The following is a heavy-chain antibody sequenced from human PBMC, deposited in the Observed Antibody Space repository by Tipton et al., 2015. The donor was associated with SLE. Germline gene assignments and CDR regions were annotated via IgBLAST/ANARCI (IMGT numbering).Heavy chain of an antibody. V-gene: IGHV3-7*01. J-gene: IGHJ5*02. CDR1: GFTFSSYW. CDR3: ARVLGAAWGWFDP. D-gene: IGHD3-16*01. Sequence: SLRLSCAASGFTFSSYWMGWVRPAPGKGLEWVAKRKQDGSEKYYVDSVKGRFTISRDNAKNSLYLQMNSLRAEDTAVYYCARVLGAAWGWFDPWGQGTLVTVSS. CDR2: RKQDGSEK.